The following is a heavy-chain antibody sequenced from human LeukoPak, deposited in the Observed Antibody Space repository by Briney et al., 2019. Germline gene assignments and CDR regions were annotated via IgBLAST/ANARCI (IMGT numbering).Heavy chain of an antibody. CDR3: ASLVTRYPFDY. CDR2: LSFDASNQ. CDR1: NFTFNRNA. Sequence: GGSLRLSCTASNFTFNRNAWHWVRQAPGKGLEWVAVLSFDASNQFYADSVKGRFTISRDDSKTTLYLQMTSLRPEDTAIYYCASLVTRYPFDYWGQGTLVTVSS. J-gene: IGHJ4*02. D-gene: IGHD3-16*02. V-gene: IGHV3-30*04.